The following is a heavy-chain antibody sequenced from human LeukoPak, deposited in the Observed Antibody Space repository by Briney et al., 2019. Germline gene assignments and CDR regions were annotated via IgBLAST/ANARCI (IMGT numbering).Heavy chain of an antibody. CDR2: IYWDDDK. V-gene: IGHV2-5*02. CDR3: AHTTRPKQLVYFQH. Sequence: SGPTLVNPTQTLTLTCTFSGCARRTGGGGVGWIRQPPGKALEWLSLIYWDDDKRYSPSLNSTLTITKDTSKNQVVLTMTNMDPVDTATYYCAHTTRPKQLVYFQHWGQGTLVTVSS. J-gene: IGHJ1*01. CDR1: GCARRTGGGG. D-gene: IGHD6-13*01.